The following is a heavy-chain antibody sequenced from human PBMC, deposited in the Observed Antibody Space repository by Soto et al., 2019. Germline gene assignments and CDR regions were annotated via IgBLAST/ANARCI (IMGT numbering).Heavy chain of an antibody. CDR3: ARDREGGYYDSSGYYGYYYYYGMDV. CDR2: ISAYNGNT. J-gene: IGHJ6*02. D-gene: IGHD3-22*01. Sequence: QVQLVQSGAEVKKPGASVKVSCKASGYTFTSYGISWVRQAPGQGLEWMGWISAYNGNTNYAQKLQGRVTMTTDTSTSTAYMELRSLRSDDTAVYYCARDREGGYYDSSGYYGYYYYYGMDVWGQGTTVTVSS. V-gene: IGHV1-18*01. CDR1: GYTFTSYG.